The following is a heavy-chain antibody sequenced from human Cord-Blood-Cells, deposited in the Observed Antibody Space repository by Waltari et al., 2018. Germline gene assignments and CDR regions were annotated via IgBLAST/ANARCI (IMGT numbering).Heavy chain of an antibody. D-gene: IGHD1-26*01. CDR2: IRSKANSYAT. Sequence: EVQLVESGGGLVQPGGSLKLSCAASGFTFSGSAMHWVRQASGKGREGVGRIRSKANSYATAYAASVKGRFTISRDDSKNTAYLQMNSLKTEDTAVYYCTSRVGATYYWGQGTLVTVSS. CDR1: GFTFSGSA. J-gene: IGHJ4*02. CDR3: TSRVGATYY. V-gene: IGHV3-73*02.